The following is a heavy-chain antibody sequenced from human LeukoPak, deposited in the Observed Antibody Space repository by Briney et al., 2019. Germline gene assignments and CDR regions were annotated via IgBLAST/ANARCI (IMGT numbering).Heavy chain of an antibody. CDR3: ACGMATITDY. D-gene: IGHD5-24*01. V-gene: IGHV3-66*01. J-gene: IGHJ4*02. Sequence: GGSLRLSCAASGFTVRYNYMSWVRQAPGKGLEWVSVIYSGGSTYYADSVKGRFTISRDNSKDTLYLQMNSLRAEDTAVYFCACGMATITDYWGQGTLVTVSS. CDR2: IYSGGST. CDR1: GFTVRYNY.